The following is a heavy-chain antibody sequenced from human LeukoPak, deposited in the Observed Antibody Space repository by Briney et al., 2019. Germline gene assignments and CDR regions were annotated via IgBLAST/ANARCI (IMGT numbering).Heavy chain of an antibody. V-gene: IGHV4-39*07. CDR1: GASISSGSYY. CDR2: ISYNGST. J-gene: IGHJ4*02. CDR3: ARDRSKGNSFFDY. Sequence: KTSQTLSLTCAVSGASISSGSYYWDWIRQPPGKGLEWIGSISYNGSTYYKPSLKSRVVISVDTSRNQFSLNLRSVTAADTAVYFCARDRSKGNSFFDYWGQGILVTVSS. D-gene: IGHD5-18*01.